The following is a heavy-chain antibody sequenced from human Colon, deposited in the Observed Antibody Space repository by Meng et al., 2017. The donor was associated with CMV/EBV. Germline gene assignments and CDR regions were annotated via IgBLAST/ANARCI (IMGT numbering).Heavy chain of an antibody. Sequence: GGSLRLSCAASGFTFSSYWMSWVRQAPGKGLEWVANIKQDGSEKYYVDSVKGRFTISRDNAKNSLYLQMNSLKAEDTAVYYCARSDDYIFFDYWGQGTLVTVSS. CDR3: ARSDDYIFFDY. J-gene: IGHJ4*02. V-gene: IGHV3-7*01. CDR1: GFTFSSYW. D-gene: IGHD4-11*01. CDR2: IKQDGSEK.